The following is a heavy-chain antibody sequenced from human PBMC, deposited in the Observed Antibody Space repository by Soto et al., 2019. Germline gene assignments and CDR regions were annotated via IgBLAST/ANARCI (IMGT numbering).Heavy chain of an antibody. J-gene: IGHJ4*02. D-gene: IGHD7-27*01. CDR3: ARYPPNWGHDY. Sequence: SETLSLTCAVYGGSFSGYYWSWIRQPPGKGLEWIGEINHSGSTNYNPSLKSRVTISVDTSKNQFSLKLSPVTAADTAVYYCARYPPNWGHDYWGQGTLVTVSS. V-gene: IGHV4-34*01. CDR1: GGSFSGYY. CDR2: INHSGST.